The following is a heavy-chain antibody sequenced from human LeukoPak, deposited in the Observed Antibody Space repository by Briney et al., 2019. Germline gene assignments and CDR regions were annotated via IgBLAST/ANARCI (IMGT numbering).Heavy chain of an antibody. D-gene: IGHD3-22*01. Sequence: GGSLRLSCAASGFTFSNYNMNWVRQAPGKGLVWVSRIKVDGSDTTYADSVKGRFTISRDNAKNTLYLQMNSLRAEDTAVYYCANDRGYSFDYWGQGTLVTVSS. CDR3: ANDRGYSFDY. V-gene: IGHV3-74*01. J-gene: IGHJ4*02. CDR2: IKVDGSDT. CDR1: GFTFSNYN.